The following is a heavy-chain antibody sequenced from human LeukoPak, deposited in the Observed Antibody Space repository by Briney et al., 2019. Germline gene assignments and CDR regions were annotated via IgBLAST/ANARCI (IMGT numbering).Heavy chain of an antibody. D-gene: IGHD1-7*01. V-gene: IGHV1-18*01. J-gene: IGHJ4*02. CDR1: GYTFTDYD. Sequence: GASVKVSCKASGYTFTDYDITWVRQAPGQGLEWMGWISAYNGHTNYAQKLQGRITVTTDTSTSTSYVELRSLRSDGTAVYYCARRGLGTTQRYFEYWGQGTLVIVSS. CDR2: ISAYNGHT. CDR3: ARRGLGTTQRYFEY.